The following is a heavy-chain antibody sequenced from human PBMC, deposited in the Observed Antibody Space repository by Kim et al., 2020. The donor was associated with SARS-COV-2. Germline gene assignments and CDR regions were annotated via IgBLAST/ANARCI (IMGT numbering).Heavy chain of an antibody. CDR3: ARKKADYYDSSGYYSFDY. D-gene: IGHD3-22*01. Sequence: GGSLRLSCAASGFTFSDYYMSWIRQAPGKGLEWVSYISSSSYTNYADSVKGRFTISRDNAKNSLYLQMNSLRTEDTAVYYCARKKADYYDSSGYYSFDYWGQGTLVTVSS. V-gene: IGHV3-11*03. CDR1: GFTFSDYY. J-gene: IGHJ4*02. CDR2: ISSSSYT.